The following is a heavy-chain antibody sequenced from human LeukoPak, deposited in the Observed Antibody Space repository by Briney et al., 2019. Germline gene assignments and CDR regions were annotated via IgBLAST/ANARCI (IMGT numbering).Heavy chain of an antibody. Sequence: GGSLRLSCAASGFTFSSYRMNWVRQAPGKGLEWVSSISSSSSYIYYADSVKGRFTISRDNAKNSLYLQMNSLRAEDTAVYYCARARSLGYDSSGYYPDAFDIWGQGTMVTVSS. CDR2: ISSSSSYI. D-gene: IGHD3-22*01. CDR3: ARARSLGYDSSGYYPDAFDI. V-gene: IGHV3-21*01. CDR1: GFTFSSYR. J-gene: IGHJ3*02.